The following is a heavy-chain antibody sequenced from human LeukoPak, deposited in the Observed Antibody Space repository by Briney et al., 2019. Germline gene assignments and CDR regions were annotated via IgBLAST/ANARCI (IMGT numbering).Heavy chain of an antibody. CDR2: IYYSGST. V-gene: IGHV4-59*01. J-gene: IGHJ5*02. D-gene: IGHD2-2*01. Sequence: SETLSLTCTVSGGSISSYYWSWIRQPPGKGLEWIGYIYYSGSTNYNPSLKSRVTISVDTSKNQFSLKLSSVTAADTAVYYCARFNGRSTSWGSWFDPWGQGTLVTVSS. CDR1: GGSISSYY. CDR3: ARFNGRSTSWGSWFDP.